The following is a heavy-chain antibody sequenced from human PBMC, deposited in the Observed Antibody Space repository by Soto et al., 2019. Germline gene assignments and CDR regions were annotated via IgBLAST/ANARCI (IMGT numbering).Heavy chain of an antibody. CDR2: IYSGGST. CDR1: GFTVSSNC. J-gene: IGHJ6*02. D-gene: IGHD1-26*01. Sequence: GGSLRLSCAASGFTVSSNCMSWVRQAPGKGLEWVSVIYSGGSTYYADSVKGRLTISRDNSKKTLYLQMNSLRAEDTAVYYCARDGHGSGSYGNYYYYGMDVWGQGTTITFYS. CDR3: ARDGHGSGSYGNYYYYGMDV. V-gene: IGHV3-53*01.